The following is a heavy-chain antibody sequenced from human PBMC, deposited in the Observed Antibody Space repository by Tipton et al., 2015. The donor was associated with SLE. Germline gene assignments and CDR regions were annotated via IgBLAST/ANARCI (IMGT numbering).Heavy chain of an antibody. Sequence: QLVQSGAEVKKPGASVKVSCKASGYTFTSYGISWVRQAPGQGLEWMGWISAYNGNTNYAQKFQGRVTMTRDTSISTAYMELSRLRSDDTAVYYCARGSSLHEAFDIWGQGTMVTVSS. CDR3: ARGSSLHEAFDI. CDR1: GYTFTSYG. V-gene: IGHV1-18*01. CDR2: ISAYNGNT. J-gene: IGHJ3*02.